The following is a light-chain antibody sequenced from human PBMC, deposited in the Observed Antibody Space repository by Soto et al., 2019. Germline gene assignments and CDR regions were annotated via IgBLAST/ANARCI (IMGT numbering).Light chain of an antibody. CDR1: QSISSY. CDR3: QQRSSWPALT. J-gene: IGKJ4*01. V-gene: IGKV3-11*01. CDR2: GAS. Sequence: EIVLTQSPVTLSLSPGERATLSCRASQSISSYLAWYQHKPGQAPRLLIYGASNRATGIPARFSGSGSGTDCTLTISSLEPEDFAVYYCQQRSSWPALTFGGGTKVEIK.